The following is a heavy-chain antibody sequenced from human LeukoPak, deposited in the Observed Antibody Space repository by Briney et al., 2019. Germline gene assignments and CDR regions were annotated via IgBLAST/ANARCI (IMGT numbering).Heavy chain of an antibody. V-gene: IGHV4-59*08. CDR2: IYYTGNT. J-gene: IGHJ4*02. CDR1: GGSISGYY. CDR3: ARHPGASFDS. D-gene: IGHD7-27*01. Sequence: SETLSLTCSVSGGSISGYYWSWIRQPPRRRLEWIGYIYYTGNTTHNPSLKSRVTISIDRSKNLFSLKLTSVTVADTAVYFCARHPGASFDSWGQGNLVTVSS.